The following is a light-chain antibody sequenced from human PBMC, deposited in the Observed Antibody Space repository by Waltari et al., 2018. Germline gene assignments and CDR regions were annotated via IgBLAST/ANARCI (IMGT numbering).Light chain of an antibody. CDR2: GNN. V-gene: IGLV1-40*01. Sequence: QSVLTQPPSVSAAPGRRVTISCTGDISNIGAGYDVHWYQQLPETSPKLLIYGNNERPSGVPDRFSASRSGTSASLAITGLQAEDEADYYCQSFDGRRTLFGGGTKLTVL. CDR3: QSFDGRRTL. J-gene: IGLJ2*01. CDR1: ISNIGAGYD.